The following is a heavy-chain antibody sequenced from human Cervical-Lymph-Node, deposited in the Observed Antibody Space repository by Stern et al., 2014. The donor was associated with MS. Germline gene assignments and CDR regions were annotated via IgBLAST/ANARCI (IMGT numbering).Heavy chain of an antibody. Sequence: QVQLEESGAEVRESGDSVKVSCKTSGYTFTHNYIHWVRQAPGQGLERLGWGNRNHGKTKNKQKFQGRGIMTRGTTISTLYMELNRLTSDDTAVYYCARGDGSSWFPYWGQGTLVTVSS. J-gene: IGHJ4*02. CDR2: GNRNHGKT. V-gene: IGHV1-2*02. CDR3: ARGDGSSWFPY. CDR1: GYTFTHNY. D-gene: IGHD6-13*01.